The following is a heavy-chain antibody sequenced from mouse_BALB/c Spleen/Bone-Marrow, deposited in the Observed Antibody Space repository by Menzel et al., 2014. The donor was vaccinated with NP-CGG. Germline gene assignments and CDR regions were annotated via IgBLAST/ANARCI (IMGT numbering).Heavy chain of an antibody. V-gene: IGHV5-6-5*01. CDR3: ARGGELRRWFAY. Sequence: EVKLVESGGGLVKPGGSLKLSCAASGFTFSSYAMSWVRQTPEKRLEWVGSISSDGNTYYPDSMKGRFTISKDNAKNILYLQMNSLRSEDTATYYCARGGELRRWFAYWGQGTLVTVSA. D-gene: IGHD2-4*01. J-gene: IGHJ3*01. CDR1: GFTFSSYA. CDR2: ISSDGNT.